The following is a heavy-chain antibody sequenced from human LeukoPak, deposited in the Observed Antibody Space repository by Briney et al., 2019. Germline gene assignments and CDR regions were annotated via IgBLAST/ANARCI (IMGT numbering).Heavy chain of an antibody. D-gene: IGHD3-10*01. V-gene: IGHV4-30-4*01. J-gene: IGHJ6*02. Sequence: PSQTLSLTCTVSGGSISSGDYYWSWIRQPPGKGLEWIGEINHSGSTNYNPSLKSRVTISVDTSKNQFSLKLSSVTAADTAVYYCARGKVGYYYGSGSYYSPAERGYGMDVWGQGTTVTVSS. CDR3: ARGKVGYYYGSGSYYSPAERGYGMDV. CDR1: GGSISSGDYY. CDR2: INHSGST.